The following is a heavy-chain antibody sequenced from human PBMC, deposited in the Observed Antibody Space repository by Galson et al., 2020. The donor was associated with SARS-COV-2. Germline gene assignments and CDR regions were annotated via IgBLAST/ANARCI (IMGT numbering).Heavy chain of an antibody. CDR3: ARLPYYYDSSYAFDI. J-gene: IGHJ3*02. D-gene: IGHD3-22*01. V-gene: IGHV4-39*01. Sequence: SETLSLTCTVSGGSISSSSYYWGWIRQPPGKGLEWIGSIYYSGGTYYNPSLKSRVTISVDTSKNQFSLKLSSVTAADTAVYYCARLPYYYDSSYAFDIWGQGTMVTVSS. CDR1: GGSISSSSYY. CDR2: IYYSGGT.